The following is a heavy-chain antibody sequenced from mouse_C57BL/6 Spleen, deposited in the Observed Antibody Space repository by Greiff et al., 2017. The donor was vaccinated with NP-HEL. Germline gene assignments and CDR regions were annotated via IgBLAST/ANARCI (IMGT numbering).Heavy chain of an antibody. D-gene: IGHD1-1*01. Sequence: EVKLVESGGDLVKPGGSLKLSCAASGFTFSSYGMSWVRQTPDKRLEWVATISSGGSYTYYPDSVKGRFTISRDNAKNTLYLQMSSLKSEDTAMYYCARHVESGITTVVGDPYFDVWGTGTTVTVSS. CDR1: GFTFSSYG. CDR2: ISSGGSYT. V-gene: IGHV5-6*01. J-gene: IGHJ1*03. CDR3: ARHVESGITTVVGDPYFDV.